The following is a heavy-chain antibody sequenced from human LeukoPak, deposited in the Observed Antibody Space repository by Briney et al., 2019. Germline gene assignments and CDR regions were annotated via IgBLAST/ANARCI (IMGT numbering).Heavy chain of an antibody. Sequence: ASVKVSCKASGGTFSSYAISWVRQAPGQGLEWMGGIIPIFGTASYAQKFQGRVTITADESTSTAYMELSSLRSEDTAVYYCARTTYYYDSSGLPNYYYYGMDVWGQGTTVTVSS. CDR1: GGTFSSYA. D-gene: IGHD3-22*01. CDR3: ARTTYYYDSSGLPNYYYYGMDV. V-gene: IGHV1-69*01. J-gene: IGHJ6*02. CDR2: IIPIFGTA.